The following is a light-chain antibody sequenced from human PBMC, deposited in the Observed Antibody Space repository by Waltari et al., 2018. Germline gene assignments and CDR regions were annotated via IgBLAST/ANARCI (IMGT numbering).Light chain of an antibody. CDR3: QQYNNWRT. CDR2: GAS. Sequence: EVLVTQSPATLSVSPGERATLSCRASQSISRNLAWYQQKPGQAPRLLIYGASTRAPGIPARFSGSGSGTDFTLSISSLQSEDVAVYYCQQYNNWRTFGQGTKLEMK. V-gene: IGKV3-15*01. CDR1: QSISRN. J-gene: IGKJ2*01.